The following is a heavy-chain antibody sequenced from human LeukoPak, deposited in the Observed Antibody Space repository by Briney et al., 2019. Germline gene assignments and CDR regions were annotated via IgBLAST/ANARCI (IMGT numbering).Heavy chain of an antibody. CDR1: GGSFGGYY. D-gene: IGHD6-19*01. Sequence: PSETLSLTCAVYGGSFGGYYWSWIRQPPGKGLEWIGEINDSGSTNYTPSLKSRVTISVDTSKNQFSLWLSSVTAADTAVYYCASYVSVAVAVIFDYWGQGTLVTVSS. CDR3: ASYVSVAVAVIFDY. V-gene: IGHV4-34*01. J-gene: IGHJ4*02. CDR2: INDSGST.